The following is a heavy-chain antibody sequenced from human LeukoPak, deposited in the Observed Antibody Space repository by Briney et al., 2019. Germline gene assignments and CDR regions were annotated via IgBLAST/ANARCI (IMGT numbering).Heavy chain of an antibody. J-gene: IGHJ6*03. Sequence: GGSLRLSCAASGFTFSSYSMNWVRQAPGKGLKWVSSISSSSSYIYYADSVKGRFTISRDNAKNSLYLQMNSLRAEDTAVYYCARDADTAMVTGEDPIFYYYYYMDVWGKGTTVTISS. D-gene: IGHD5-18*01. CDR1: GFTFSSYS. CDR2: ISSSSSYI. V-gene: IGHV3-21*01. CDR3: ARDADTAMVTGEDPIFYYYYYMDV.